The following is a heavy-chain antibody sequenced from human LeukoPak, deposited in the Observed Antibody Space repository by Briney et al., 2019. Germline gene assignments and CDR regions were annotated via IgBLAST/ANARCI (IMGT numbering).Heavy chain of an antibody. CDR2: ISGNNDNP. CDR1: GYTFTGYY. CDR3: ARDGTSTDDY. J-gene: IGHJ4*02. V-gene: IGHV1-18*04. D-gene: IGHD2-2*01. Sequence: ASVKVSCKASGYTFTGYYMHWVRQAPGQGLEWMGWISGNNDNPNYGQKFQGRFTVTTDSSTSTAYMELRNLRFDDTAVYYCARDGTSTDDYWGQGTLVTASS.